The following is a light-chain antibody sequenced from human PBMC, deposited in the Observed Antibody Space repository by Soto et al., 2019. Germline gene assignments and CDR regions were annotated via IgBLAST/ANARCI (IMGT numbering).Light chain of an antibody. CDR3: QQYNNWPPLT. CDR1: QSVSSN. CDR2: GAS. J-gene: IGKJ4*01. Sequence: EIVMTLSPATLSVSPGERATLSCRASQSVSSNLAWYQQKPGQAPRLLIYGASTRATGIPARFSGSGSGTEFTLTISSRQSEDFAVYYCQQYNNWPPLTFGGGTKVEIK. V-gene: IGKV3-15*01.